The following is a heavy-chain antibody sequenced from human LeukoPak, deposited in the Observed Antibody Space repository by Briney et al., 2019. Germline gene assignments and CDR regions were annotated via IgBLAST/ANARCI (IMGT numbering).Heavy chain of an antibody. CDR1: GFTFSSYW. J-gene: IGHJ4*02. V-gene: IGHV3-7*03. Sequence: GGSLRLSCAASGFTFSSYWMSWVRQAPGKGLEWVANIKQDGSEKYYVDSVKGRFTISRDNAKNSLYLQMNSLRAEDTAVYYCAKDIESSFLANDFDYWGQGTLVTVSS. D-gene: IGHD2/OR15-2a*01. CDR3: AKDIESSFLANDFDY. CDR2: IKQDGSEK.